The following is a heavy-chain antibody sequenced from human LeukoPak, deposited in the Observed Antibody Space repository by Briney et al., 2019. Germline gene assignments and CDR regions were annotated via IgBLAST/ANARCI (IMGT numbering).Heavy chain of an antibody. CDR1: GFTFGSYS. Sequence: GGSLRLSCVASGFTFGSYSMNWVRQAPGKGLEWVSYISSGSSIMYYADSVKGRFSISRDKAKNSLFLRMDSLRDDDTAVYYCARDGRCGGDCYASWGQGTLVTVSS. CDR2: ISSGSSIM. CDR3: ARDGRCGGDCYAS. D-gene: IGHD2-21*02. V-gene: IGHV3-48*02. J-gene: IGHJ4*02.